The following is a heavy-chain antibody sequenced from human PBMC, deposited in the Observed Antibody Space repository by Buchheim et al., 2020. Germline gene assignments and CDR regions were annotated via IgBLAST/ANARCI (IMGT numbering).Heavy chain of an antibody. CDR2: ISYDGSNK. J-gene: IGHJ6*02. D-gene: IGHD3-10*01. CDR1: GFTFSSYA. V-gene: IGHV3-30*04. CDR3: ARDPRITSYGMDV. Sequence: QVQLVESGGGVVQPGRSLRLSCAASGFTFSSYAMHWVRQAPGKGPEWVAVISYDGSNKYYADSVKGRFTISRDNPKNTLYLQMNSLRAEDTAVYYCARDPRITSYGMDVWGQGTT.